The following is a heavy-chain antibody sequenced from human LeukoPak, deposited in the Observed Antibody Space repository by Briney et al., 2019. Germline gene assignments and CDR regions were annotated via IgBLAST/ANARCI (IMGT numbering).Heavy chain of an antibody. CDR1: GGSISTYY. J-gene: IGHJ3*02. CDR2: VYYSGST. D-gene: IGHD3-3*01. CDR3: ARDKGTLRFLEWLYHGAFDI. V-gene: IGHV4-59*12. Sequence: PSETLSLTCTVSGGSISTYYWSWIRQPPGKGLEWIGYVYYSGSTNYNPSLKSRVTISVDTSKNQFSLKLSSVTAADTAVYYCARDKGTLRFLEWLYHGAFDIWGQGTMVTVSS.